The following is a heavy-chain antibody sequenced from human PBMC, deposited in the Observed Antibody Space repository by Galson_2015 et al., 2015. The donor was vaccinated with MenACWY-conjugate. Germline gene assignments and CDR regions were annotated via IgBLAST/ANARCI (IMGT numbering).Heavy chain of an antibody. CDR2: ISSSGQTI. D-gene: IGHD6-13*01. Sequence: SLRLSCAASGFSFSYHGMNWVRQAPGKGLQWVSYISSSGQTIYYADSLKGRFTISRDNAKNSLYLQMNSLRPEDTAVYYCVRDLSSTWYSALDFWGQGTLVTVSS. CDR1: GFSFSYHG. V-gene: IGHV3-48*03. CDR3: VRDLSSTWYSALDF. J-gene: IGHJ3*01.